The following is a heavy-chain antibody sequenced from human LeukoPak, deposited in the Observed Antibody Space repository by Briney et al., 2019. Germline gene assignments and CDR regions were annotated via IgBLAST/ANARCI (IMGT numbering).Heavy chain of an antibody. Sequence: SETLSLTCTVSGGSISSYYWSWIRQPAGKGLEWIGRIYTSGSTNYNPSLKSRVTMSVDTSKNQVSLKLRSVTAADTAMYYCARDVQYRSSTSCYNLVDIWGQGTMVTVSS. CDR3: ARDVQYRSSTSCYNLVDI. V-gene: IGHV4-4*07. J-gene: IGHJ3*02. CDR1: GGSISSYY. D-gene: IGHD2-2*01. CDR2: IYTSGST.